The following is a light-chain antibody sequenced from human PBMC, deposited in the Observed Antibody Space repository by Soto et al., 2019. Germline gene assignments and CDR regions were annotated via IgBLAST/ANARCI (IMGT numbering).Light chain of an antibody. CDR1: QSISSW. CDR3: QQYNSYSSDT. V-gene: IGKV1-5*03. Sequence: DIQMTQSPSTLSASVGDRVTITCRASQSISSWLAWYQQKPGKAPKLLIYKASSLESGVPSRFSGSGSGTEFTLTLSSLQPDDFATDYCQQYNSYSSDTFGQGTKLEI. J-gene: IGKJ2*01. CDR2: KAS.